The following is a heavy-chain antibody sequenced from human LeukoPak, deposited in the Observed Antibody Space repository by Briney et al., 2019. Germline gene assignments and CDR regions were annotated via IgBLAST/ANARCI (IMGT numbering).Heavy chain of an antibody. CDR1: GFTFTDYF. J-gene: IGHJ4*02. CDR3: ARQVIVVPAIDY. D-gene: IGHD2-2*01. CDR2: ISISGSTI. Sequence: PGGSLRLSCAASGFTFTDYFMNWIRQAPGKGLEWVSSISISGSTIYYADSVKGRFTISRDNAKNSLYLQMNSLRAEDTAVYYCARQVIVVPAIDYWGQGTLVTVSS. V-gene: IGHV3-11*04.